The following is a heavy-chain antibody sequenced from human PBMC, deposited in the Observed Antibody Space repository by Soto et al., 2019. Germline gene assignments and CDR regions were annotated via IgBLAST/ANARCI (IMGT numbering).Heavy chain of an antibody. V-gene: IGHV3-23*01. CDR2: ISGGGGSS. CDR3: AHNCGVDCHSVFFY. Sequence: EVQLLESGGGLVQPGGSLRLSCAASGFTFSNYAMSWVRQAPGKGLEWVSGISGGGGSSYYADSVKGRFTISRDNSKNTLYLQXXXXXXXXXXXYYCAHNCGVDCHSVFFYWGQGTLVIVSS. CDR1: GFTFSNYA. J-gene: IGHJ4*02. D-gene: IGHD2-21*02.